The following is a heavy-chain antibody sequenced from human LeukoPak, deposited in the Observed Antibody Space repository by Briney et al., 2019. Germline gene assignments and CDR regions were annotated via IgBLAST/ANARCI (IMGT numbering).Heavy chain of an antibody. CDR2: MNPNSGNT. CDR3: ARASRRAAAGLGRYFDY. CDR1: GYTFTSYD. V-gene: IGHV1-8*01. D-gene: IGHD6-13*01. J-gene: IGHJ4*02. Sequence: ASVKVSCKASGYTFTSYDINWVRQATGQGLEWMGWMNPNSGNTGYAQKFQGRVTMTRNTSISTAYMELSSLRSEDTAVYYCARASRRAAAGLGRYFDYWGQGTLVTVSP.